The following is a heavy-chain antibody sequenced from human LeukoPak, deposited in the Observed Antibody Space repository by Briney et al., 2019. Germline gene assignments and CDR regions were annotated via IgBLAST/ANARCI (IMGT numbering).Heavy chain of an antibody. J-gene: IGHJ1*01. D-gene: IGHD6-19*01. V-gene: IGHV3-53*01. CDR1: GFTFSDYW. CDR2: IYSGGTT. CDR3: AREDSRWLGLGL. Sequence: GGSLRLSCAASGFTFSDYWIHWVRQAPGKGLEWVSVIYSGGTTYYADSVKGRFTISRDNSKNTVSLQMNSLRAEDTAVYYCAREDSRWLGLGLWGPGTLVTVSS.